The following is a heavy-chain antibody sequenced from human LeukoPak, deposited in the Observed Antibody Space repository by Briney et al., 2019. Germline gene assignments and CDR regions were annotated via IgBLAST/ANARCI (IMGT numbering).Heavy chain of an antibody. CDR3: ARVGGSYSSSDY. D-gene: IGHD1-26*01. J-gene: IGHJ4*02. V-gene: IGHV4-34*01. CDR1: GGSFSGYY. CDR2: INHSGST. Sequence: SETLSLTCAVYGGSFSGYYWSWIRQPPGKGLEWIGEINHSGSTNYNPSLKSPVTISVDTSKNQFSLKLSSVTAADTAVYYCARVGGSYSSSDYWGQGTLVTVSS.